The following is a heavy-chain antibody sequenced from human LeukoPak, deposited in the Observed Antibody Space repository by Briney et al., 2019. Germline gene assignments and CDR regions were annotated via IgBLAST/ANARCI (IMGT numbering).Heavy chain of an antibody. CDR1: GGSISSGGYY. CDR3: ARIAAAGTWYFDL. V-gene: IGHV4-31*03. J-gene: IGHJ2*01. CDR2: IYCSGST. D-gene: IGHD6-13*01. Sequence: SETLSLTCTVSGGSISSGGYYWSWIRQHPGKGLEWIGYIYCSGSTYYNPSLKSRVTISVDTSKNQFSLKLSSVTAADTAVYYCARIAAAGTWYFDLWGRGTLVTVSS.